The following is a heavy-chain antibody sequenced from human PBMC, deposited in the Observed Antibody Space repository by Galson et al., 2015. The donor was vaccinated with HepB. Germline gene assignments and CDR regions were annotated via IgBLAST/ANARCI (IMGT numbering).Heavy chain of an antibody. CDR2: INAGNGNT. V-gene: IGHV1-3*01. CDR3: SRVRRADQMGTSTKDFDY. J-gene: IGHJ4*02. CDR1: GYTFTSYA. D-gene: IGHD1-26*01. Sequence: SVKVSCKASGYTFTSYAIHWVRQAPGQRLEWMGWINAGNGNTKYSQKFQGRVTITRDTSASTAYMELSTLRSEDTAVYFCSRVRRADQMGTSTKDFDYWGQGTLVTVSS.